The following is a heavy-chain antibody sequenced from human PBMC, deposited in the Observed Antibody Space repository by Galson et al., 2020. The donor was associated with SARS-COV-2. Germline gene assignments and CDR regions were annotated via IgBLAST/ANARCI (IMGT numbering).Heavy chain of an antibody. D-gene: IGHD6-25*01. V-gene: IGHV3-23*01. CDR1: GFSFSSYA. CDR2: ITASGGDT. J-gene: IGHJ4*02. CDR3: AKGSSAARPYCFDS. Sequence: GGSLRLSCAASGFSFSSYAMGWVRQAPGKGLGWVSAITASGGDTFHADSVKGRFSISRDNSKEMLYLQMDSLRVEETAVYYCAKGSSAARPYCFDSWGQGILVTVSS.